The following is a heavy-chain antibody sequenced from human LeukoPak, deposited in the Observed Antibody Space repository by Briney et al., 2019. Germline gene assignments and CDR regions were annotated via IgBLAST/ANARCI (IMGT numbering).Heavy chain of an antibody. CDR2: ISDSGRSS. D-gene: IGHD1-14*01. CDR1: GFTFSDYA. J-gene: IGHJ4*02. Sequence: QPGGSLRLSCVASGFTFSDYAMSWVRQAPGKGLEWVSGISDSGRSSYYTDSVKGRCTISRDNSKNTVSLQINNLRTEDTAVYFFARHDSFTTFWGQGTLVTVTS. V-gene: IGHV3-23*01. CDR3: ARHDSFTTF.